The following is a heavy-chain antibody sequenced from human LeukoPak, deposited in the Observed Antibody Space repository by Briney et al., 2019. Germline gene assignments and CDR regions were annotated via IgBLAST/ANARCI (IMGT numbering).Heavy chain of an antibody. J-gene: IGHJ5*02. CDR1: GYNFTSYW. V-gene: IGHV5-51*03. CDR2: IYPGDSDT. Sequence: GESLKISCKGSGYNFTSYWIGWVRQMSGKGREWMGIIYPGDSDTRYSPSFQGQVTISADKSISTAYLQWSSLKASDTAMYYCARERGYSYVGWFDPWGQGTLVTVSS. CDR3: ARERGYSYVGWFDP. D-gene: IGHD5-18*01.